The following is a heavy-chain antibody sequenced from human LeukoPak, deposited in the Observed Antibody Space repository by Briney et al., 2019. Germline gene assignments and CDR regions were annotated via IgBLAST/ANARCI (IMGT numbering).Heavy chain of an antibody. CDR3: ARDQSGRYLGFDI. Sequence: GGSLRLSCAASGFTFSSYEMNWVRQAPGKGLEWVSYITDSGRAIFYADSVKGRFTVSRDNAKNSLYLQMNSLRVEDTAVYYCARDQSGRYLGFDIWGLGTVVTVSP. V-gene: IGHV3-48*03. CDR2: ITDSGRAI. CDR1: GFTFSSYE. D-gene: IGHD6-19*01. J-gene: IGHJ3*02.